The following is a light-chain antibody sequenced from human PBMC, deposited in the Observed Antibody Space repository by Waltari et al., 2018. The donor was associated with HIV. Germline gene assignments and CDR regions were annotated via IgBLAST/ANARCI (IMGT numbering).Light chain of an antibody. CDR2: NAS. Sequence: DIQMTQSPSTLSASVGDRVTITCRASQSISSRLVWYQQKPGKAPKLLIYNASSLESGVPSRFSGSGSGTEFTLTISSLQPDDFATYYCQQYNSYSGTFGQGTKVEIK. J-gene: IGKJ1*01. CDR3: QQYNSYSGT. V-gene: IGKV1-5*03. CDR1: QSISSR.